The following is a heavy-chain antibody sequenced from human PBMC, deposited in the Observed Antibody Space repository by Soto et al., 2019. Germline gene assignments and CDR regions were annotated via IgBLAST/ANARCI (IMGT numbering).Heavy chain of an antibody. CDR2: ISGSGGST. J-gene: IGHJ4*02. D-gene: IGHD3-10*01. CDR1: GFTFSSYA. V-gene: IGHV3-23*01. Sequence: EVQLLESGGGLVQPGGSLRLSCAASGFTFSSYAMSWVRQAPGKGLEWVSAISGSGGSTYYADSVKGRFTISRDNSKNTLDLQMQSLRAEDTDVYSCAEDHACGWGSYDFDCWGQGTLVTVSS. CDR3: AEDHACGWGSYDFDC.